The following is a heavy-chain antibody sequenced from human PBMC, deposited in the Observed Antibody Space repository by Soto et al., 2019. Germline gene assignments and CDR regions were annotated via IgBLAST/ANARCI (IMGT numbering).Heavy chain of an antibody. CDR1: GFTFSSYG. V-gene: IGHV3-33*01. CDR2: IWYDGSNK. J-gene: IGHJ6*02. CDR3: ARDSVVVVPAHSYHYYGMDV. Sequence: PGGSLRLSCAASGFTFSSYGMHWVRQAPGKGLEWVAVIWYDGSNKYYADSVKGRFTISRDNSKNTLYLQMNSLRAEDTAVYYCARDSVVVVPAHSYHYYGMDVWGQGTTVTVSS. D-gene: IGHD2-15*01.